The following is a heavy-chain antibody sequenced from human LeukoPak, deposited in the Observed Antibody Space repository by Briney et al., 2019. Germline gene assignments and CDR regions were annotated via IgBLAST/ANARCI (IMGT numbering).Heavy chain of an antibody. CDR2: FDPEDGET. D-gene: IGHD2-2*01. CDR3: ATVRYCSRTSCYGQWFDP. CDR1: GYTLTELS. V-gene: IGHV1-24*01. Sequence: ASVKVSCKVSGYTLTELSMHWVRQAPGKGLEWMGGFDPEDGETIYAQKFQGRVTMTEDTSTDTAYMELSSLRSEDTAVYYCATVRYCSRTSCYGQWFDPWGLGTLVTVSS. J-gene: IGHJ5*02.